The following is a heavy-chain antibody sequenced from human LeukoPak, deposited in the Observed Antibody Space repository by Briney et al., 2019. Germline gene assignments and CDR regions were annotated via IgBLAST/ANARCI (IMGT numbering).Heavy chain of an antibody. CDR3: ARQDDQDHGDPNWFDP. CDR1: GGSVRTVDYY. J-gene: IGHJ5*02. V-gene: IGHV4-39*01. D-gene: IGHD4-17*01. Sequence: PSETLSFTXAVSGGSVRTVDYYWAWIRLPPGRGLELIGSINYSGCTFYNPSLMNRVTLSIDTSKAQSSLKLASVTAADTAVYFCARQDDQDHGDPNWFDPWGQGTLVTVSS. CDR2: INYSGCT.